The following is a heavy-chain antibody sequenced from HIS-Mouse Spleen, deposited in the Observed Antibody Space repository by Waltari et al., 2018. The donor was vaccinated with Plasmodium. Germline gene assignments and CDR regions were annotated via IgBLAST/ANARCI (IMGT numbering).Heavy chain of an antibody. Sequence: EVQLVESGGGLVKPGGSLGLSVAASGFTFVPYSMNWVRQAPGKGLEWVSSISSSSSYIYYADSVKGRFTISRDNAKNSLYLQMNSLRAEDTAVYYCARDRSAAALLGYWGQGTLVTVSS. J-gene: IGHJ4*02. V-gene: IGHV3-21*01. CDR3: ARDRSAAALLGY. CDR1: GFTFVPYS. D-gene: IGHD6-13*01. CDR2: ISSSSSYI.